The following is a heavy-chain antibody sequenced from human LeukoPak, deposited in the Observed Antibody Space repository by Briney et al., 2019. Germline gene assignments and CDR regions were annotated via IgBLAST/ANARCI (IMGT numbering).Heavy chain of an antibody. CDR2: IYPGDSDT. J-gene: IGHJ4*02. V-gene: IGHV5-51*01. CDR3: ARPRCSGGSCYYFDY. D-gene: IGHD2-15*01. Sequence: GESLKISCKGSGYSFTSYWIGWVRQMPGKGLEWMGIIYPGDSDTRYSPSFQGQVTISAGKSISTAYLQWSSLKASDTAMYYCARPRCSGGSCYYFDYWGQGTLVTVSS. CDR1: GYSFTSYW.